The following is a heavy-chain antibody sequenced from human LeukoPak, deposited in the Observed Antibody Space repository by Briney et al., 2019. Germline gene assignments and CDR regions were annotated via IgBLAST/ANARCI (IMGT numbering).Heavy chain of an antibody. J-gene: IGHJ4*02. V-gene: IGHV4-59*01. CDR2: IYYSGST. D-gene: IGHD3-3*01. Sequence: PSETLSLTCTVSGGSISSYYWSWLRQPPGKGLEWIGYIYYSGSTNYNPSLKSRVTISVDTSKNQFSLKLSSVTAADTAVYYCARVEDYDFWSGYLDYWGQGTLVTVSS. CDR1: GGSISSYY. CDR3: ARVEDYDFWSGYLDY.